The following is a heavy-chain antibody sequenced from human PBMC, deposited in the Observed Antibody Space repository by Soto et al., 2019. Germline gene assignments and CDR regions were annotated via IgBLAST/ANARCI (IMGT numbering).Heavy chain of an antibody. D-gene: IGHD1-26*01. J-gene: IGHJ4*02. Sequence: QVQLQESGPGLVKPSQTLSLTCTVSGGSISSGSYYWSWIRQHPGKGLEWIGYIYYSGSTYYNPTLKSRATISVDTSKNQFSLKLSSVTAADTAVYYCAREGGIVGATAADYWGQGTLVTVSS. V-gene: IGHV4-31*03. CDR1: GGSISSGSYY. CDR3: AREGGIVGATAADY. CDR2: IYYSGST.